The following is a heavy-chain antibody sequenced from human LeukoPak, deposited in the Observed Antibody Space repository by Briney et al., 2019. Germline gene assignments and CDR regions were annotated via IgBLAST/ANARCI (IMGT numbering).Heavy chain of an antibody. CDR1: GGSISSYY. D-gene: IGHD3-3*01. Sequence: PSETLSLTCTVSGGSISSYYWSWIRQPPGKGLEWIGYIYYTGSTNYNPSLKSRVTISVDTSKNQFSLILSSVTAADTAVYYCARPYNFWSGYDAFDIWGQGTRVTVSS. CDR3: ARPYNFWSGYDAFDI. CDR2: IYYTGST. V-gene: IGHV4-59*01. J-gene: IGHJ3*02.